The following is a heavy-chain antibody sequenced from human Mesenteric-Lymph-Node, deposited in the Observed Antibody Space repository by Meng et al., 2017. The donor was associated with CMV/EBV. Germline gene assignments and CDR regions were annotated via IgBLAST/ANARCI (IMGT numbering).Heavy chain of an antibody. V-gene: IGHV4-34*01. D-gene: IGHD2-15*01. CDR1: GWGVSGCY. CDR2: INYNGSI. Sequence: VQVKQGEAGLGKAWEYLTRHRAGYGWGVSGCYWSWNRKRTGKGLEWIGEINYNGSINYNTSHNTRLTISVATSQNKFSLHLSSVTASVTAVSSSSCYHPLLNSVVGFTYWGPGTLVTVSS. CDR3: SCYHPLLNSVVGFTY. J-gene: IGHJ4*02.